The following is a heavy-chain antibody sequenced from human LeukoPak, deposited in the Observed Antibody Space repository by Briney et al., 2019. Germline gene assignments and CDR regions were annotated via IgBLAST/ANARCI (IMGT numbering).Heavy chain of an antibody. CDR2: ISGSGYT. CDR1: GFTFSSYA. J-gene: IGHJ6*02. D-gene: IGHD1-14*01. Sequence: GGSLRLSCAASGFTFSSYAMSWVRQAPGKGLEWVSVISGSGYTNYADSVKGRFTISRDNAKNSLYLQMNSLRAEDTAVYYCAKGHHHMDVGGQGTTVTVSS. CDR3: AKGHHHMDV. V-gene: IGHV3-23*01.